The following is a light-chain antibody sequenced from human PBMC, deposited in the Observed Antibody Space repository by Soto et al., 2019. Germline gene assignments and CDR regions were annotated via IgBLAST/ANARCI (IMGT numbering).Light chain of an antibody. CDR3: CSYAGRFTPVI. V-gene: IGLV2-11*01. CDR2: DVN. Sequence: QSVLTQPRSVSGSPGQSVTISCTGTSSDVGAYNYVSWYQQHPGKAPKFMIYDVNKRPSGVPDRFSGSKSGNTASLTISGLQAEDEADYYCCSYAGRFTPVIFGGGTKLTVL. J-gene: IGLJ2*01. CDR1: SSDVGAYNY.